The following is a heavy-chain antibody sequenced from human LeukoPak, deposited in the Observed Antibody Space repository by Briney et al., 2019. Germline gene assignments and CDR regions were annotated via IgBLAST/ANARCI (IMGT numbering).Heavy chain of an antibody. J-gene: IGHJ4*02. CDR3: ARSSSWVGENYSDY. D-gene: IGHD2-2*01. CDR1: GDSINNYY. Sequence: SETLSLTCTVSGDSINNYYWSWIRQPPGKGLEWIAYIFYSGNTNYNPSLKSRVTISVDTSKNQFSLKLTSVTAADTAVYYCARSSSWVGENYSDYWGQGTLVTVSS. CDR2: IFYSGNT. V-gene: IGHV4-59*01.